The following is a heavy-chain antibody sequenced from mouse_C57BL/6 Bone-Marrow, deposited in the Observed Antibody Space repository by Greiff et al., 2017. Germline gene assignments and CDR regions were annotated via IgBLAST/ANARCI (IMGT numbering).Heavy chain of an antibody. D-gene: IGHD2-1*01. CDR1: GYTFTDYY. CDR2: IYPGSGNT. V-gene: IGHV1-76*01. J-gene: IGHJ4*01. CDR3: ARPHYGNYDYAMDY. Sequence: VQLQQSGAELVRPGASVTLSCKASGYTFTDYYTNWVKQRPGQGLEWIARIYPGSGNTYYNEKFKGKATLTAEKSSSTAYMQLSSLTSEDSAVYFCARPHYGNYDYAMDYWGQGTSVTVSS.